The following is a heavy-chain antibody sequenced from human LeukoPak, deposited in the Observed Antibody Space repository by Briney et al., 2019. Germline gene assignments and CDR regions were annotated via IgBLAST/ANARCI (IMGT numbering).Heavy chain of an antibody. Sequence: GGSLRLSCAASGFTFSNYVMHWVRQAPGKGLEWVALISYDGNNKDYADSVKGRFTISRDNSKNTLYLQMNSLRAEDTAVYYCARKGSGWFHYYYYYGMDVWGQGTTVTVSS. V-gene: IGHV3-30-3*01. D-gene: IGHD6-19*01. CDR1: GFTFSNYV. CDR3: ARKGSGWFHYYYYYGMDV. CDR2: ISYDGNNK. J-gene: IGHJ6*02.